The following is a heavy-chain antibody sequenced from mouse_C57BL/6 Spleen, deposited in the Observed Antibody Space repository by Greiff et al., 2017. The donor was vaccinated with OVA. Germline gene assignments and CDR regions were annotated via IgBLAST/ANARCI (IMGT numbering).Heavy chain of an antibody. CDR3: AKNSGDSRGGHLDY. V-gene: IGHV2-5*01. Sequence: QVQLQQSGPGLVQPSQSLSITCTVSGFSLTSYGVHWVRQSPGKGLEWLGVIWRGGSTDYNAAFMSRLSITKDNSKSQVFFKMNSLQADDTAIYYCAKNSGDSRGGHLDYWGQGTTLTVSS. CDR1: GFSLTSYG. D-gene: IGHD3-3*01. CDR2: IWRGGST. J-gene: IGHJ2*01.